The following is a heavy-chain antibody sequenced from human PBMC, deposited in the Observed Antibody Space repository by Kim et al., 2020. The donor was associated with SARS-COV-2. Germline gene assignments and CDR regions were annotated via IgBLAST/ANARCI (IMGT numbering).Heavy chain of an antibody. Sequence: SQTLSLTCAISGDSVSSNSAAWNWLRQSPSRGLEWLGRTYYRSKWYNDYAVSVKSRITINPDTSKNQFSLQLNSVTPEDTAVYYCAAARVTMVRGVNYNWFDPWGQGTLVTVSS. D-gene: IGHD3-10*01. CDR1: GDSVSSNSAA. CDR2: TYYRSKWYN. V-gene: IGHV6-1*01. J-gene: IGHJ5*01. CDR3: AAARVTMVRGVNYNWFDP.